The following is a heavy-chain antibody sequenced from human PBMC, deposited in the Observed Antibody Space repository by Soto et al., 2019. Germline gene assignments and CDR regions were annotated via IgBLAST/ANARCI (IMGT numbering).Heavy chain of an antibody. CDR3: ARGLKYFRVLGNWFGS. V-gene: IGHV1-18*04. D-gene: IGHD2-2*01. CDR1: GYTVAHYG. CDR2: ISGNNGAT. Sequence: ASVKVSCKASGYTVAHYGISWLRQAPGQGLEWMGWISGNNGATNYAPKMQGRVTMTIDTSTDTAYMDLRSLTSDDTAVYFCARGLKYFRVLGNWFGSWGQGTLVTVSS. J-gene: IGHJ5*01.